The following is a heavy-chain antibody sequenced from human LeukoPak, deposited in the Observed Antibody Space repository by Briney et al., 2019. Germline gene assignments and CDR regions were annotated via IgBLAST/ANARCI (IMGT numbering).Heavy chain of an antibody. CDR3: ARHNPLWGY. CDR2: IKKDGSEK. Sequence: GGSLRLSCAASGFTFSNYWMSWVRQAPGKGLEWVANIKKDGSEKYYADSVKGRFTISRDNAKNSLYLQMNSLRAEDTALYYCARHNPLWGYWGQGTLVTVSS. J-gene: IGHJ4*02. V-gene: IGHV3-7*01. D-gene: IGHD1-14*01. CDR1: GFTFSNYW.